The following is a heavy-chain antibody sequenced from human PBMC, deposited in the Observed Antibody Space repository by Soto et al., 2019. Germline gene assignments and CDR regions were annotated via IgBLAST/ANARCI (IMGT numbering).Heavy chain of an antibody. J-gene: IGHJ4*02. V-gene: IGHV4-39*01. CDR2: NNFLDDP. CDR3: ARHRTVPLSSASDC. Sequence: QVQLQASGPGQVKPSETLSLTCTVSGDSISSTTYYWGWIRQTPGEGLEWIGINNFLDDPYYNPSLQSRVTISVDSSRSQFSLRLTARTVTDTAVYYCARHRTVPLSSASDCCGQGSQVTLSS. D-gene: IGHD6-19*01. CDR1: GDSISSTTYY.